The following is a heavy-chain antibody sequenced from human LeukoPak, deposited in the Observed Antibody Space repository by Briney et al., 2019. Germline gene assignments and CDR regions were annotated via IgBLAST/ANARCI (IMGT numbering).Heavy chain of an antibody. CDR3: AKRSSIAFFDY. V-gene: IGHV3-23*01. CDR1: GFTFNNYA. Sequence: PGGSLRLSCAVSGFTFNNYAMSWVRQAPGKGLEWVSDISGSGGSTYYADSVKGRFTISRDNSKNTLYLQMNSLRAEDTAVYYCAKRSSIAFFDYWGRGTLVTVSS. J-gene: IGHJ4*02. D-gene: IGHD6-6*01. CDR2: ISGSGGST.